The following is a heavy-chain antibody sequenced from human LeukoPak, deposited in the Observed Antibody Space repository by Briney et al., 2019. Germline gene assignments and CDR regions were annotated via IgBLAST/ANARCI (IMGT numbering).Heavy chain of an antibody. D-gene: IGHD6-19*01. CDR3: ARGQQWLVVDAFDI. V-gene: IGHV1-2*02. CDR1: GYTFTAYY. J-gene: IGHJ3*02. CDR2: INPNSGGT. Sequence: ASVKVSCKASGYTFTAYYMHWVRQAPGQGLEWMGCINPNSGGTNYGQKFQGRVTMTRDTSISTAYMELRRLRSDDTAVYYCARGQQWLVVDAFDIWGQGTMVTVSS.